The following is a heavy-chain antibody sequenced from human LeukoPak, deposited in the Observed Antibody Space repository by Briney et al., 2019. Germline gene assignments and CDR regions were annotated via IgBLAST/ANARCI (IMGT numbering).Heavy chain of an antibody. V-gene: IGHV3-11*01. J-gene: IGHJ4*02. Sequence: GGSLRLSCAASGFTFSDYYMSWIRQAPGKGLEWVSYISTSGSTTYYADSVKGRFTISRDNAKNSLYLQMNSLRAEDTAVYYCARPPSYYDILTGYAWGQGTLVTVSS. CDR1: GFTFSDYY. D-gene: IGHD3-9*01. CDR3: ARPPSYYDILTGYA. CDR2: ISTSGSTT.